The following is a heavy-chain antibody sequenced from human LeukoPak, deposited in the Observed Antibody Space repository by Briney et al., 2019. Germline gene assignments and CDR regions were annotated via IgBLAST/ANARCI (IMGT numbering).Heavy chain of an antibody. D-gene: IGHD6-13*01. CDR2: IWYDGSNK. J-gene: IGHJ4*02. Sequence: QPGGSLRLSCAAPGFTFSSYSMNWVRQAPGKGLEWVAVIWYDGSNKYYADSVKGRFTISRDNSKNTLYLQMNSLRAEDTAVYYCAKDDLRIAAAGLFDYWGQGTLVTVSS. V-gene: IGHV3-33*06. CDR3: AKDDLRIAAAGLFDY. CDR1: GFTFSSYS.